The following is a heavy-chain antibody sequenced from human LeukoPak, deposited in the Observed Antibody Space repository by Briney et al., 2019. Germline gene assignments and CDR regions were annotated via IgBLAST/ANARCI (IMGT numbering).Heavy chain of an antibody. V-gene: IGHV4-39*01. CDR1: GGSFSSSDYY. Sequence: SETLSLTCTVSGGSFSSSDYYWGWIRQPPGKGLEWIGSIYYSGTTYYNPSLKSRVTISVDTSKKQFSLKLSSATAADTAVYYCARRVRAVAGMKLNYYYYYYMDVWGKGTTVTVSS. D-gene: IGHD6-19*01. J-gene: IGHJ6*03. CDR3: ARRVRAVAGMKLNYYYYYYMDV. CDR2: IYYSGTT.